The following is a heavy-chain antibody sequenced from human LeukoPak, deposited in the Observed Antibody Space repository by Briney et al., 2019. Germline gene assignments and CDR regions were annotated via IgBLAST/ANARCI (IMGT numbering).Heavy chain of an antibody. CDR3: AKDSKASRSYFVFAY. CDR2: ISGSGGST. Sequence: GGSLRLSCAASGFTFSSYAMSWVRQAPGKGLEWVSAISGSGGSTYYADSVKGRFTISRDNSKNTLYLQMNSLRAEDTAVYYCAKDSKASRSYFVFAYWGQGTLVTASS. CDR1: GFTFSSYA. D-gene: IGHD1-26*01. J-gene: IGHJ4*02. V-gene: IGHV3-23*01.